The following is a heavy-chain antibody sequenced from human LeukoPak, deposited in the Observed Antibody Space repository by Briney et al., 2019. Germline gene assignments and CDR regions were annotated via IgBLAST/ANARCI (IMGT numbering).Heavy chain of an antibody. D-gene: IGHD2-15*01. J-gene: IGHJ6*03. Sequence: GASVKVSCKASGYTFTSYGISWVRQAPGQGLEWMGWISAYNGNTSYAQKFQGRVTMTRDTSTSTVYMELSSLRSEDTAVYYCARNAVVVVPSYCYYYMDVWGKGTTVTISS. CDR2: ISAYNGNT. V-gene: IGHV1-18*01. CDR1: GYTFTSYG. CDR3: ARNAVVVVPSYCYYYMDV.